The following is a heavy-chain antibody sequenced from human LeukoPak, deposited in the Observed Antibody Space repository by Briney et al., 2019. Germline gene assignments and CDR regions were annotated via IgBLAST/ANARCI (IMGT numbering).Heavy chain of an antibody. J-gene: IGHJ3*02. CDR2: INPNSGGT. CDR1: GYTFTGYY. V-gene: IGHV1-2*02. CDR3: ARDPNNYYDFWSGYPTGAFDI. D-gene: IGHD3-3*01. Sequence: ASVKVSCKASGYTFTGYYMHWVRQAPGQGLEWMGWINPNSGGTNYAQEFQGRVTMTRDTSISTAYMELSRLRSDDTAVYYCARDPNNYYDFWSGYPTGAFDIWGQGTMVTVSS.